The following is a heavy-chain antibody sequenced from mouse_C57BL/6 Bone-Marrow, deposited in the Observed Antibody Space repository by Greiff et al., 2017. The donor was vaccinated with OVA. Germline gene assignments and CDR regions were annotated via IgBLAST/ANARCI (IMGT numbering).Heavy chain of an antibody. CDR2: IYPRSGNT. Sequence: QVQLKESGAELARPGASVKLSCKASGYTFTSYGISWVKQRTGQGLEWIGEIYPRSGNTYYNEKFKGKATLTADKSSSTAYMELRSLTSEDSAVYFCARKRYYGSSPLYAMDYWGQGTSVTVSS. J-gene: IGHJ4*01. D-gene: IGHD1-1*01. CDR3: ARKRYYGSSPLYAMDY. CDR1: GYTFTSYG. V-gene: IGHV1-81*01.